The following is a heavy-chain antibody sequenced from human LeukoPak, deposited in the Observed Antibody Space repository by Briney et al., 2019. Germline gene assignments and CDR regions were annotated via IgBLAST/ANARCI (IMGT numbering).Heavy chain of an antibody. J-gene: IGHJ4*02. CDR3: VRVYCSGGSRQLQYYFDY. Sequence: GGSLRLSCAASRFTFSTYAMNWVRQAPGKGLEYVSAISSNGGSTYYADSVKGRFTISRDNSKNTLYLQMSSLRAEDTAVYYCVRVYCSGGSRQLQYYFDYWGQGTLVTVSS. CDR2: ISSNGGST. CDR1: RFTFSTYA. D-gene: IGHD2-15*01. V-gene: IGHV3-64D*06.